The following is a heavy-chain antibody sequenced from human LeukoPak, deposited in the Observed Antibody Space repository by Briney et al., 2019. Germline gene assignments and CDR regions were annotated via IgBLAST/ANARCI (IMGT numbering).Heavy chain of an antibody. CDR2: ISYDGSNK. CDR3: ARDLGGYSDPVY. CDR1: GFTFSSYA. Sequence: GGSLRLSCAASGFTFSSYAMHWVRQAPGKGLERVAVISYDGSNKYYADSVKGRFTISRDNSKNTLYLQMNSLRAEDTAVYYCARDLGGYSDPVYWGQGTLVTVSS. D-gene: IGHD5-18*01. J-gene: IGHJ4*02. V-gene: IGHV3-30-3*01.